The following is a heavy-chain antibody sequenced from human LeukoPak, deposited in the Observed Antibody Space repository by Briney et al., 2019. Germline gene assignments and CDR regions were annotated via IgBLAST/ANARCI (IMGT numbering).Heavy chain of an antibody. CDR2: INRSSSNI. D-gene: IGHD4-17*01. CDR1: GFIFSDYS. CDR3: ARVVVRYGDYGDAFDI. J-gene: IGHJ3*02. V-gene: IGHV3-21*01. Sequence: GGSLRLSCAVSGFIFSDYSMNWVRQAPGKGLEWVSFINRSSSNIYYADSVKGRLIISRDNAKNSLYLQMNSLRAEDTAVYYCARVVVRYGDYGDAFDIWGQGTMVTVSS.